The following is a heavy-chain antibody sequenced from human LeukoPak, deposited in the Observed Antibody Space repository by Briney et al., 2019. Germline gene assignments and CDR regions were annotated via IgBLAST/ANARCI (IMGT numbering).Heavy chain of an antibody. J-gene: IGHJ4*02. V-gene: IGHV4-38-2*02. CDR3: ARDSRGYSYGLGFDY. D-gene: IGHD5-18*01. Sequence: SETLSLTCTVSGYSISSGYYWGWIRPPPGKGLEWIGSIYHSGSTYYNPSLKSRVTISEDRAKNKLSLKRSSVTAADTAVYYCARDSRGYSYGLGFDYWGQGTLVTVSS. CDR1: GYSISSGYY. CDR2: IYHSGST.